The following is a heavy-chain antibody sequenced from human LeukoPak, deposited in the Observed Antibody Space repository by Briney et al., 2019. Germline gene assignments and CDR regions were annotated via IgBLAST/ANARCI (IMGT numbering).Heavy chain of an antibody. CDR3: ARVLGSGRRNLNWFDP. CDR2: MNPNSDNT. D-gene: IGHD3-10*01. Sequence: GASVKVSCKASGYTFTSYDINWVRQATGQGLEWMGWMNPNSDNTGYAQKFQGRVTMTRSTSISTAYMELSSLRSEDTAVYYCARVLGSGRRNLNWFDPWGQGTLVTVSS. J-gene: IGHJ5*02. CDR1: GYTFTSYD. V-gene: IGHV1-8*01.